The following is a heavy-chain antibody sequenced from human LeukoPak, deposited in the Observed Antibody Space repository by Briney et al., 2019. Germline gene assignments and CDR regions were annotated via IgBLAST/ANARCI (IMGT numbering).Heavy chain of an antibody. Sequence: GGSLRLSCLTSGFTLSTNAMSWVRQAPGKGLEWVSVISGSGGNTYYADSVKGRFTISRDNSKNTLYLQMNSLRVEDTAVYYCAKGGDYHDYWGQGTLVTVSS. CDR2: ISGSGGNT. CDR3: AKGGDYHDY. V-gene: IGHV3-23*01. J-gene: IGHJ4*02. CDR1: GFTLSTNA.